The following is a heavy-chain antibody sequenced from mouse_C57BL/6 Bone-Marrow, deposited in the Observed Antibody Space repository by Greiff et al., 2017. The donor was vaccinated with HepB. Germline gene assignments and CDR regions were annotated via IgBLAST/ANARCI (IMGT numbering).Heavy chain of an antibody. CDR1: GYTFTEYT. D-gene: IGHD2-1*01. Sequence: VQLQQSGAELVKPGASVKLSCKASGYTFTEYTIHWVKQRSGQGLEWIGWFYPGSGSIKYNEKFKDKATLTADKSSSTVYMELSRLTSEDSAVYFCARHESYYGNYVNYFDYWGQGTTLTVSS. J-gene: IGHJ2*01. CDR2: FYPGSGSI. V-gene: IGHV1-62-2*01. CDR3: ARHESYYGNYVNYFDY.